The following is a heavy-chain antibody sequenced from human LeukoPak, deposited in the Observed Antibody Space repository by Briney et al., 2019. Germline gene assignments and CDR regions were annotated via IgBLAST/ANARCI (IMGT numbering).Heavy chain of an antibody. Sequence: SETLSLTCTVSGGSISRYYWSWIRQPAGKGLEGIGRIYTSWSTNYNPSLKSRVTMSVDTSKNQFSLKLSSVPAADTAVYYCARVGIYGGYYGMDVWGQGTTVTVSS. J-gene: IGHJ6*02. CDR3: ARVGIYGGYYGMDV. V-gene: IGHV4-4*07. CDR1: GGSISRYY. D-gene: IGHD4-23*01. CDR2: IYTSWST.